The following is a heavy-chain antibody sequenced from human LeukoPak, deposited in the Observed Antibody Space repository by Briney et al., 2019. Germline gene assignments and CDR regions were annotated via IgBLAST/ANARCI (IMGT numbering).Heavy chain of an antibody. CDR2: IWYDGSNK. V-gene: IGHV3-33*01. CDR1: GFTFSSYG. D-gene: IGHD3-10*01. J-gene: IGHJ4*02. CDR3: ARDMRGFGELPLDY. Sequence: PGRSLRLSCAASGFTFSSYGMHWVRQAPGKGLEWVAVIWYDGSNKYYADSVKARFTISRDNSKNTLYLQMNSLRAEDTAVYYCARDMRGFGELPLDYWGQGTLVTVSS.